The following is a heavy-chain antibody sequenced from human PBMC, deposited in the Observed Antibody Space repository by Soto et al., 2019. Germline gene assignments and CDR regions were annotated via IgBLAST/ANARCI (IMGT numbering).Heavy chain of an antibody. CDR3: ARVTGYGDSYYYYYYYMDV. J-gene: IGHJ6*03. V-gene: IGHV4-59*01. CDR1: GGSISSYY. CDR2: IYYSGST. Sequence: PSETLSLTCTVSGGSISSYYWSWIRQPPGKGLEWIGYIYYSGSTNYNPSLKSRVTISVDTSKNQFSLKLSSVTAADTAAYYCARVTGYGDSYYYYYYYMDVWGKGTTVTVSS. D-gene: IGHD4-17*01.